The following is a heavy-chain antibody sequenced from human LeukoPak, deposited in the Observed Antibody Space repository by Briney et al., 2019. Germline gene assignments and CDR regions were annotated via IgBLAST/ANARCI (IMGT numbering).Heavy chain of an antibody. CDR3: ARRYNSYYFDY. Sequence: PGGSLRLSCAASGFTFSSYAMQWVRQAPGKGLEWVAVISYDGSNKYYADSVKGRFTISRDNSKNTLYLQVNSLRAEDTAVYFCARRYNSYYFDYWGQGTLVTVSS. J-gene: IGHJ4*02. V-gene: IGHV3-30-3*01. CDR2: ISYDGSNK. CDR1: GFTFSSYA. D-gene: IGHD1-20*01.